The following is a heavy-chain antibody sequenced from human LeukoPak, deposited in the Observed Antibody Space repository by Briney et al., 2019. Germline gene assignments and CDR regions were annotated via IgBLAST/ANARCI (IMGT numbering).Heavy chain of an antibody. V-gene: IGHV6-1*01. CDR3: ARGSGPRSGGLWFGDEYYFDY. D-gene: IGHD3-10*01. CDR1: GDSVSSNSAA. CDR2: TYYRYKWYN. J-gene: IGHJ4*02. Sequence: PSQTLSLTCAISGDSVSSNSAAWNWIRQSPSRGLEWLGRTYYRYKWYNDYAVSVKSRITINPDTTKNQFSLQLNSVTPEDTAVYYCARGSGPRSGGLWFGDEYYFDYWAREPWSPSPQ.